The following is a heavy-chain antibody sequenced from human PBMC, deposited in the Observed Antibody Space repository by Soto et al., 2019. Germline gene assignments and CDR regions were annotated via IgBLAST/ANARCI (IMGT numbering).Heavy chain of an antibody. D-gene: IGHD3-10*01. V-gene: IGHV3-30*18. CDR2: ISYDGSNK. CDR1: GFTFSSYA. Sequence: GGSLRLSCAASGFTFSSYAMGWVRQAPGKGLEWVAVISYDGSNKYHADSVKGRFTISRDNSKNTLYLQMNSLRAEDTAVYYCAKDLDYYGSGSSIDYWGQGTLVTVSS. CDR3: AKDLDYYGSGSSIDY. J-gene: IGHJ4*02.